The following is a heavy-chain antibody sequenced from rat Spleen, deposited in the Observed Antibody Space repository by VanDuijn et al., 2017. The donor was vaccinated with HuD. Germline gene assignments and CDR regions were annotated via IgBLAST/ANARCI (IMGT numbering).Heavy chain of an antibody. CDR2: ISYDGSNT. Sequence: EVQLVESGGGSVQPGRSMKLSCAASGFTFSNYGMPWVRQAPTKGLEWVATISYDGSNTYYRDSVKGRFTISRDNTKSTLYLQMNSLRSEDTATYYCATDGVQPRASYWYFDFWGPGTMVTVSS. D-gene: IGHD1-5*01. J-gene: IGHJ1*01. CDR3: ATDGVQPRASYWYFDF. V-gene: IGHV5-29*01. CDR1: GFTFSNYG.